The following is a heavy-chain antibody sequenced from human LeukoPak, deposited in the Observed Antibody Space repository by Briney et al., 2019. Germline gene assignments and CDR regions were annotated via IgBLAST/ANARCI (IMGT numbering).Heavy chain of an antibody. Sequence: GGSLRLSCVGSGFTFSSYVMTWGRQAPGRGLGRGSNITGDGGTKYSADSVKGRCTISRDNSKNTLYLQMNSLRAEDTAVYYCAKGLWVATPDTAFWGQGTMVTVSS. V-gene: IGHV3-23*01. J-gene: IGHJ3*01. CDR1: GFTFSSYV. CDR2: ITGDGGTK. D-gene: IGHD4-23*01. CDR3: AKGLWVATPDTAF.